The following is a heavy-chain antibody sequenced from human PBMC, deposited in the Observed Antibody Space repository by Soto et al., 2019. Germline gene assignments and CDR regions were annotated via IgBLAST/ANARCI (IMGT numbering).Heavy chain of an antibody. D-gene: IGHD3-22*01. CDR3: AKHLWEYYFDSTGSGDAFDV. CDR2: MSGRGGST. Sequence: GGSLRLSCTASGFTFDNFAMSWVRQAPGKGLEWVSGMSGRGGSTYYPHPAEGRFTISRDSSKNTLYLQMSSLRVEDTAVYYCAKHLWEYYFDSTGSGDAFDVWGQGTMVTVSS. V-gene: IGHV3-23*01. CDR1: GFTFDNFA. J-gene: IGHJ3*01.